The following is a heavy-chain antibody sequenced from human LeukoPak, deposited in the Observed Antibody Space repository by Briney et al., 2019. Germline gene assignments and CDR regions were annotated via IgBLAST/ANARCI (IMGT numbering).Heavy chain of an antibody. J-gene: IGHJ4*02. CDR1: GGTFTSYA. V-gene: IGHV1-69*13. CDR2: IIPIFGTA. D-gene: IGHD3-3*01. CDR3: GRTTNYDFWSGYFGPGGYFDY. Sequence: SVKVSCKASGGTFTSYAISWVRQAPGQGLGWMGGIIPIFGTANYAQKFQGRVTITADEPTSTAYMELSSLRSEDTAVYYCGRTTNYDFWSGYFGPGGYFDYWGQGTLVTVSS.